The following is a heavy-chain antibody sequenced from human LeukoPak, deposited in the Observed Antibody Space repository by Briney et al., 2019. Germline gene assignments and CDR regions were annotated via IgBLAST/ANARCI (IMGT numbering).Heavy chain of an antibody. CDR2: ISGSGGST. D-gene: IGHD6-19*01. CDR1: GFTFSSYA. CDR3: AKDQASGAPYYLDY. V-gene: IGHV3-23*01. J-gene: IGHJ4*02. Sequence: PGGSLRLSCAASGFTFSSYAMTWVRQAPGKGLEWVSGISGSGGSTYYADSVKGRFTISRDNSKNTLYLQMNSLRAEDTAVYYCAKDQASGAPYYLDYWGQGTLVTVSS.